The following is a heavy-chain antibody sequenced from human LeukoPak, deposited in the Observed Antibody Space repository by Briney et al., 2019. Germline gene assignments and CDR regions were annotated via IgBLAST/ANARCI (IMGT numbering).Heavy chain of an antibody. CDR2: INAGNGNT. V-gene: IGHV1-3*01. D-gene: IGHD6-19*01. CDR3: ARVRSIAVAVGFGY. CDR1: GYTFTSYA. Sequence: ASVKVSCKASGYTFTSYAMHWVRQAPGQRLEWMGWINAGNGNTKYSQKFQGRVTITRDTSASTAYMELSSLRSEDTAVYYCARVRSIAVAVGFGYWGQGTLVTVSS. J-gene: IGHJ4*02.